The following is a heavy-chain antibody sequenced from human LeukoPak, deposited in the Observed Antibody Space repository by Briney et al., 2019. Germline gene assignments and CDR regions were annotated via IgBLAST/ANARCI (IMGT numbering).Heavy chain of an antibody. Sequence: GGSLRLSCAASGFTFSSYAMHWVRQAPGKGPEWVAVISYDGSNKYYADSVKGRFTISRDNSKNTLYLQMNSLRAEDTAVYYCARDPLERRMTYNWFDPWGQGTLVTVSS. D-gene: IGHD1-1*01. V-gene: IGHV3-30*04. CDR2: ISYDGSNK. J-gene: IGHJ5*02. CDR1: GFTFSSYA. CDR3: ARDPLERRMTYNWFDP.